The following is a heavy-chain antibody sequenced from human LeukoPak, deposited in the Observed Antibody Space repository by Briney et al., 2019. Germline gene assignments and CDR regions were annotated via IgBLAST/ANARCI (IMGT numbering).Heavy chain of an antibody. CDR1: GFTLRNYA. CDR2: ISGSGSSGTTT. J-gene: IGHJ4*02. Sequence: AGGSLRLSCATSGFTLRNYAMSSVRQAPGKGLEWVSTISGSGSSGTTTYYADSVKGRFSISRDNSKNTLYLQMHSLRAEDTAVYYCAKTYADYEGNWGQGTLVTVSS. CDR3: AKTYADYEGN. V-gene: IGHV3-23*01. D-gene: IGHD4-17*01.